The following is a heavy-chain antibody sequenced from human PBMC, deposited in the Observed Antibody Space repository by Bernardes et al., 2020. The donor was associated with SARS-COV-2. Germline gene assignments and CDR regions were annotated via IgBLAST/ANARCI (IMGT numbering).Heavy chain of an antibody. D-gene: IGHD4-17*01. Sequence: GSLSLSCAASGFSFSTHWMHWVRQVPGKGLVWVSRITSDGSTTIYADSVKGRFTISRDNAKNTLYLQMSSLSAEDTGIYFCARDPLYYGGTMDSWGQGTLVTVSS. CDR1: GFSFSTHW. V-gene: IGHV3-74*01. J-gene: IGHJ4*02. CDR2: ITSDGSTT. CDR3: ARDPLYYGGTMDS.